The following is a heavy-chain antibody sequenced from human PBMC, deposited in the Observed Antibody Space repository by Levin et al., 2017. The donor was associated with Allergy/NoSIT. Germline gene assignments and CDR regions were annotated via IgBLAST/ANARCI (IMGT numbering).Heavy chain of an antibody. CDR3: ARIRAGAVAGIDY. CDR1: GFSLSTSGMC. CDR2: IDWDDDK. Sequence: TLSLTCTFSGFSLSTSGMCVSWIRQPPGTALEWLARIDWDDDKYYSTSLKTRLTISKDTSKNQVVLTMTNMDPVDTATYYCARIRAGAVAGIDYWGQGTLVTVSS. V-gene: IGHV2-70*11. D-gene: IGHD6-19*01. J-gene: IGHJ4*02.